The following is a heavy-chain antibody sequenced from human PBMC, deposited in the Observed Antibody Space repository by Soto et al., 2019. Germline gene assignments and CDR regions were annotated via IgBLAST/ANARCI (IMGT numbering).Heavy chain of an antibody. CDR3: AKDAVPRNGEWDWFDP. D-gene: IGHD6-19*01. Sequence: ASVKVSCKTSGYTFNTYGITWVRQAPGQGLEWMGWISGYSGHTKYAEKVQGRVTMTTDPFTSTGYMELSRLTYEDTAVYYCAKDAVPRNGEWDWFDPWGQGTLVTVSS. CDR2: ISGYSGHT. J-gene: IGHJ5*02. V-gene: IGHV1-18*01. CDR1: GYTFNTYG.